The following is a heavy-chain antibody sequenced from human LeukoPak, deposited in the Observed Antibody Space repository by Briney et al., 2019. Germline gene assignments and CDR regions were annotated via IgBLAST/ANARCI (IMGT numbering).Heavy chain of an antibody. CDR3: ARAPITSPFYFDY. CDR2: INWSGGST. CDR1: GFAFDEHG. V-gene: IGHV3-20*04. J-gene: IGHJ4*02. Sequence: PGGSLTLSCTASGFAFDEHGMSWLRQVPGKGLEWVSGINWSGGSTGYADPLRGRFTISRDNAKNSLYLQMDSLRAEDTALYYCARAPITSPFYFDYWGQGTLVTVSS. D-gene: IGHD2-2*01.